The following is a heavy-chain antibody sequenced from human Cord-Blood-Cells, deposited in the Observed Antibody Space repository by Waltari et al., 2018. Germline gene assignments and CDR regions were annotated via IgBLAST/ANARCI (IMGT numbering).Heavy chain of an antibody. CDR1: GYTFTSYA. Sequence: QVQLVQSGAEVKKPGASVKVSCKASGYTFTSYAMHLVRQAPGQRLEWMGWINAGNGNTKKSQKFQGRVTITRDTSASTAYMELSSLRSEDTAVYYCARDEYSSSYYYYYMDVWGKGTTVTVSS. D-gene: IGHD6-6*01. CDR2: INAGNGNT. J-gene: IGHJ6*03. V-gene: IGHV1-3*01. CDR3: ARDEYSSSYYYYYMDV.